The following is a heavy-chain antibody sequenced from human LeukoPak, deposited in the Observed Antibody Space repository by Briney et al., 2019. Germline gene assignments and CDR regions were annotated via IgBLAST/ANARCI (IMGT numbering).Heavy chain of an antibody. Sequence: PSGTLSLTCAVSGGSISSSSWWSWVRQPPGKGLEWIGEIYHSGSTNCNPSLKSRVTISVDKSKNQFSLKLSSVTAADTAVYYCASTHYDSSGYHNWFDPWGQGTLVTVSS. V-gene: IGHV4-4*02. CDR2: IYHSGST. D-gene: IGHD3-22*01. J-gene: IGHJ5*02. CDR3: ASTHYDSSGYHNWFDP. CDR1: GGSISSSSW.